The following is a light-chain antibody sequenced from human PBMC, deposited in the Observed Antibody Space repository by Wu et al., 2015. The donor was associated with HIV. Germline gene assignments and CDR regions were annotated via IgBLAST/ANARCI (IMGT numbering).Light chain of an antibody. J-gene: IGKJ1*01. V-gene: IGKV3-20*01. CDR2: GAF. CDR3: HQYSSAPQT. CDR1: QSISDDY. Sequence: ENVLTQSPGTLSLSPGERATLSCRASQSISDDYLAWYRQKPGQSPRLLIYGAFSRATGIPDRFNGSGSGTDFTLTISRLEPEDFAMYYCHQYSSAPQTFGQGTKVEIK.